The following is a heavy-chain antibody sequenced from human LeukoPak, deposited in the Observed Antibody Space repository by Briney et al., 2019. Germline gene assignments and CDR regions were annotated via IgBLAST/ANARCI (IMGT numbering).Heavy chain of an antibody. CDR1: GYTFSDFW. J-gene: IGHJ4*02. D-gene: IGHD3-22*01. CDR3: VRHDLGYYSDGSGYQGVDF. CDR2: IYPGDSDR. Sequence: GESLKISCQASGYTFSDFWIGWVRQRPGKGLEWMGIIYPGDSDRRYSPSFQGQVTISADKSTSTAYLQWSTLKASGTAMYYCVRHDLGYYSDGSGYQGVDFWGQGTLITVSS. V-gene: IGHV5-51*01.